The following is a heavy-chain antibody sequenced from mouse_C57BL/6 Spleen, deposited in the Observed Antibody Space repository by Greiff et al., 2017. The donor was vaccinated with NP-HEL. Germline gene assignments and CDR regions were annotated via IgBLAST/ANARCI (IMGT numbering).Heavy chain of an antibody. V-gene: IGHV1-81*01. CDR1: GYTFTSYG. J-gene: IGHJ4*01. CDR2: IYPRSGNT. CDR3: AREGRDYFYAMDY. D-gene: IGHD2-4*01. Sequence: VQLQESGAELARPGASVKLSCKASGYTFTSYGISWVKQRTGQGLEWIGEIYPRSGNTYYNEKFKGKATLTADKSSSTAYMELRSLTSEDSAVYFCAREGRDYFYAMDYWGQGTSVTVSS.